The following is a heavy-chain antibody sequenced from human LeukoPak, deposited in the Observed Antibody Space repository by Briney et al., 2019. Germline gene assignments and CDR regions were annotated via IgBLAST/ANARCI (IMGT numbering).Heavy chain of an antibody. Sequence: GGSLRLSCAASGFTFSGHAMGWVRQAPGNRLEWVSSITGSGGGTYYGDSVKGRFTISRDNSMNTLFLQMNSLRAEDTAVYYCAKDGGGSLEWLPPMDVWGQGTTVTVSS. CDR3: AKDGGGSLEWLPPMDV. J-gene: IGHJ6*02. D-gene: IGHD3-3*01. CDR1: GFTFSGHA. CDR2: ITGSGGGT. V-gene: IGHV3-23*01.